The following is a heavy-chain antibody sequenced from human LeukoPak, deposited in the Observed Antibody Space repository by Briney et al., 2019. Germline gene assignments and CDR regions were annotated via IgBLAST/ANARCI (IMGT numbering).Heavy chain of an antibody. Sequence: GRSLRLTCAASGFTFSSYAMSWVRQAPGKGLEWVSGISGSSGTTYYADSVQGRFTISRDNSKDTLYLQMNSLRDEDTAVYYCAKSWSCVQYNDWLCYFDYWGQGTLVTVSS. D-gene: IGHD3-9*01. CDR1: GFTFSSYA. J-gene: IGHJ4*02. CDR2: ISGSSGTT. V-gene: IGHV3-23*01. CDR3: AKSWSCVQYNDWLCYFDY.